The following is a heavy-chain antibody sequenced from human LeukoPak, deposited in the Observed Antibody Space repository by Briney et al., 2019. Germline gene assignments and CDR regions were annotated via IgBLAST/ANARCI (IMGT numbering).Heavy chain of an antibody. CDR1: GFTFSSYG. D-gene: IGHD6-13*01. J-gene: IGHJ4*02. V-gene: IGHV3-30*03. CDR2: ISYDGSNK. Sequence: GGSLRLSCAASGFTFSSYGMHWVRQAPGKGLEWVAVISYDGSNKYYADSVKGRFTISRDNSKDTLYLQMNSLRAEDTAVYYSATRSSSWSTPSSYWGQGALVTVSS. CDR3: ATRSSSWSTPSSY.